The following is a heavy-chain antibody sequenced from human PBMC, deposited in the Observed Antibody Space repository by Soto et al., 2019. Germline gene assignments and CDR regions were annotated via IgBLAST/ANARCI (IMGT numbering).Heavy chain of an antibody. CDR3: ARRYGGTFDY. Sequence: QVQLQESGPGLVKPSETLSLTCTVSGGSISSYYWSWIRQPPGKGLEWIGYIYYSGSTNYNPSLXGXVXRXXDTAKNQFSLKLSSVTAADTAVYYCARRYGGTFDYWGQGTLVTVSS. J-gene: IGHJ4*02. CDR1: GGSISSYY. CDR2: IYYSGST. V-gene: IGHV4-59*08. D-gene: IGHD2-15*01.